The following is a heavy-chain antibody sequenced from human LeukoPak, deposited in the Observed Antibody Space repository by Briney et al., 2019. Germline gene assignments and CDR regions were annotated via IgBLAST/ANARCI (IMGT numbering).Heavy chain of an antibody. J-gene: IGHJ4*02. CDR2: INPNSGGT. Sequence: GASVKVSCKASGYTFTGYYMHWVRQAPGQGLGWMGRINPNSGGTNYAQKFQGRVTMTRDTSISTAYMELSRLRSDDTAVYYCARFHRSSVAVAGTDYWGQGTLVTVSS. D-gene: IGHD6-19*01. CDR3: ARFHRSSVAVAGTDY. V-gene: IGHV1-2*06. CDR1: GYTFTGYY.